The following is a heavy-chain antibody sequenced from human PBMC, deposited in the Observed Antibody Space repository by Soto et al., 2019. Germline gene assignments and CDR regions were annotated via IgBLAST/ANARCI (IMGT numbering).Heavy chain of an antibody. CDR2: IYYSGST. CDR3: ARPLTMVRGVTPGWFDP. V-gene: IGHV4-39*01. CDR1: GGSISSSSYY. J-gene: IGHJ5*02. Sequence: SETLSLTCTVSGGSISSSSYYWGWIRQPPGKGLEWIGSIYYSGSTYYNPSLRSRVTISVDTSKNQFSLKLSSVTAADTAVYYCARPLTMVRGVTPGWFDPWGQGTLVTVSS. D-gene: IGHD3-10*01.